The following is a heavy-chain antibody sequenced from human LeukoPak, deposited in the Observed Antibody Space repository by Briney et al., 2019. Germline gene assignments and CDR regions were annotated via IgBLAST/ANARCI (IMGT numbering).Heavy chain of an antibody. D-gene: IGHD3-22*01. CDR3: ARDWERYDSSGYYY. V-gene: IGHV1-69*05. Sequence: ASVKVSCKASGYTFTGYYMHWVRQAPGQGLEWMGRINPIFGTANYAQKFQGRVTITTDESTSTAYMELSSLRSEDTAVHYCARDWERYDSSGYYYWGQGTLVTVSS. CDR1: GYTFTGYY. J-gene: IGHJ4*02. CDR2: INPIFGTA.